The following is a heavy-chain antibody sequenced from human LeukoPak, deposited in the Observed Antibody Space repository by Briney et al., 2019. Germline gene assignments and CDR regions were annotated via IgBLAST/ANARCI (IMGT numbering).Heavy chain of an antibody. V-gene: IGHV4-59*08. CDR3: VRQPGSTAAFDT. CDR1: GVSMNNYY. CDR2: SHNNGES. D-gene: IGHD6-13*01. J-gene: IGHJ3*02. Sequence: SDTLSLTCIVSGVSMNNYYWSWIRQTPGKGLEWIAYSHNNGESIYNPSLKSRITISVYTSKSEFTLKLSSVTAADTAIYYCVRQPGSTAAFDTWGQGTMVTVS.